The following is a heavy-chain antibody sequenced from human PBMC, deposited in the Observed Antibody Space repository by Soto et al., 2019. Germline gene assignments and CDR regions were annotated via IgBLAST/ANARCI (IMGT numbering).Heavy chain of an antibody. D-gene: IGHD2-2*01. CDR3: ARGRRYCTTTSCYPPALFPCGMDV. V-gene: IGHV1-8*01. CDR2: INPDGDNT. J-gene: IGHJ6*02. Sequence: QVQLVQSGAEVKKPGASVKVSCETSGYTFTNYDINWVRQAAGQGPEWMGWINPDGDNTGYAQKFQGRVTMTRDTSISTAYMELNSLRSEDTAVYDCARGRRYCTTTSCYPPALFPCGMDVWGQGTTVTVSS. CDR1: GYTFTNYD.